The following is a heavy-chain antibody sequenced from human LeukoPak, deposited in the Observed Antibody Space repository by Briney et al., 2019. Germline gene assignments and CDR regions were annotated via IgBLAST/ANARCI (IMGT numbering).Heavy chain of an antibody. CDR1: GFTFSDYY. CDR3: ATTVTPEDYYYYGMDV. V-gene: IGHV3-11*06. J-gene: IGHJ6*02. Sequence: PGGSLRLSCAASGFTFSDYYMSWIRQAPGKGLEWVSYISSSGAFTTYADSVKGRFTISRDNSKNTLYLQMNSLRAEDTAVYYCATTVTPEDYYYYGMDVWGQGTTVTVSS. CDR2: ISSSGAFT. D-gene: IGHD4-17*01.